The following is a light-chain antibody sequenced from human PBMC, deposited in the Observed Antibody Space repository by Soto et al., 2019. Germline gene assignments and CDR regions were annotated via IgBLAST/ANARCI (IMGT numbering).Light chain of an antibody. CDR1: SGSIGSNY. Sequence: NCMLTQPHSVSESQGKTVTISCTRNSGSIGSNYVQGYQQRPGSVPITVIYEDDQRPSGVPDRFSGSIDSSSNSASLTISGLETEDEADYYCQSYDNGYQVFGGGTKLTVL. J-gene: IGLJ3*02. CDR2: EDD. CDR3: QSYDNGYQV. V-gene: IGLV6-57*04.